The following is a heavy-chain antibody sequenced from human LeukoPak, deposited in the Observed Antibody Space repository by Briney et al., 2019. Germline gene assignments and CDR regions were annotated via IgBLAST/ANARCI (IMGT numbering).Heavy chain of an antibody. D-gene: IGHD5-18*01. V-gene: IGHV4-61*01. Sequence: PSETLSLTCTVSGGSVSSGSYFWSWLRQPPGKGLEWIGYIYYSGSTKYNPSLKSRVTISADTSKNQYSLKLSSVTAADTAVYYCARDTAMVIGYWGQGTLVTVSS. J-gene: IGHJ4*02. CDR2: IYYSGST. CDR1: GGSVSSGSYF. CDR3: ARDTAMVIGY.